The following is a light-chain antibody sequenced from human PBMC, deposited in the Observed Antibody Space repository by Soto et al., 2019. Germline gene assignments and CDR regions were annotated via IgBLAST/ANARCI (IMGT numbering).Light chain of an antibody. J-gene: IGLJ1*01. CDR3: CSYAGSDTHYV. CDR2: DVS. CDR1: SSDVGGYNS. V-gene: IGLV2-11*01. Sequence: QSVLTQPRSVSGSPGQSVTISCTRTSSDVGGYNSVSWYQQHPDKAPKFMIYDVSKRPSGVPDRFSGSKSGNTASLTISGLQAEDEADYYCCSYAGSDTHYVFGTGTKVTVL.